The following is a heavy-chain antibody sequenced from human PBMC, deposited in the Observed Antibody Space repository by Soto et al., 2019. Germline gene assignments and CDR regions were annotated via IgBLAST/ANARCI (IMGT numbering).Heavy chain of an antibody. J-gene: IGHJ5*02. V-gene: IGHV1-3*05. CDR2: INAGNGNT. Sequence: QVQLVQSGAEEKKPGASVRVSCKASGCTFASCAMHWVRQAPGQRLEWMGWINAGNGNTQYSQKFQGRVTITRDTSASTAYMELSSLRSEDTAVYYCARGWKDSSSLYGPDWFDPWGQGTLVTVSS. CDR3: ARGWKDSSSLYGPDWFDP. D-gene: IGHD6-13*01. CDR1: GCTFASCA.